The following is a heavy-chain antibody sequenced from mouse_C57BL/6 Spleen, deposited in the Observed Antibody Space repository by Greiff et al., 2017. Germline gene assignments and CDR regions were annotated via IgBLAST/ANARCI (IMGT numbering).Heavy chain of an antibody. CDR2: ISSGGSYT. CDR3: ARGLYYFDY. J-gene: IGHJ2*01. V-gene: IGHV5-6*01. CDR1: GFTFSSYG. Sequence: EVHLVESGGDLVKPGGSLKLSCAASGFTFSSYGMSWVRQTPDKRLEWVATISSGGSYTYYPDSVKGRFTISRDNAKNTLYLHMSSLKSEDTAMYYCARGLYYFDYWGQGTTPTVSS.